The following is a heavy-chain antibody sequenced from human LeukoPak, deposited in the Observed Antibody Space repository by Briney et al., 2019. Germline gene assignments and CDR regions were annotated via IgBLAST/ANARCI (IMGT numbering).Heavy chain of an antibody. CDR2: INPNSGGT. Sequence: ASVKVSCKASGYTFTGYYMHWVRQAPGQGLEWMGWINPNSGGTNYAQKFQGRVTMTRDTSISTAYMELSRLRSDDTVVYYCARDLQLAKAYFDYWGQGTLVTVSS. J-gene: IGHJ4*02. D-gene: IGHD3-3*02. CDR1: GYTFTGYY. CDR3: ARDLQLAKAYFDY. V-gene: IGHV1-2*02.